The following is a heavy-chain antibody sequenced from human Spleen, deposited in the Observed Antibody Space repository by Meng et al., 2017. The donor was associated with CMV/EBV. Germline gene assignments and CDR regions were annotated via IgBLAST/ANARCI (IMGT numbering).Heavy chain of an antibody. V-gene: IGHV4-30-4*08. Sequence: QVPLPGACPGLVKPSQTLSRTSTVSGASISSGDYYWSWIRQPPGKGLEWIGYIYYSGSTYYNPSLKSRVTISVDTSKNQFSLKLSSVTAADTAVYYCARSPYCGGDCRLFDLWGRGTLVTVSS. J-gene: IGHJ2*01. CDR3: ARSPYCGGDCRLFDL. CDR1: GASISSGDYY. CDR2: IYYSGST. D-gene: IGHD2-21*02.